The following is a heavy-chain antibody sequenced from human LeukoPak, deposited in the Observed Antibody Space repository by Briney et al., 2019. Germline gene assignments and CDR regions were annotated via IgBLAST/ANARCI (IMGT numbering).Heavy chain of an antibody. CDR3: AKRSCSGGSCNFDY. D-gene: IGHD2-15*01. CDR1: GFTFSSYA. J-gene: IGHJ4*02. V-gene: IGHV3-23*01. CDR2: ISDSGAAT. Sequence: GGSLRLSCAASGFTFSSYAMGWVRQAPGKGLEWVSAISDSGAATNYADSVKGRLTISRDNSKNTLYLQMNSLRAEDTALYYCAKRSCSGGSCNFDYWGQGTLVTVSS.